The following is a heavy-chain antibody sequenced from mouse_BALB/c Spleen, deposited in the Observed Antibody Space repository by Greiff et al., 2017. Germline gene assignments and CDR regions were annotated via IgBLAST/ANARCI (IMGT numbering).Heavy chain of an antibody. Sequence: VQLVESGAELAKPGASVKMSCKASGYTFTSYWMHWVKQRPGQGLEWIGYINPSTGYTEYNQKFKDKATLTADKSSSTAYMQLSSLTSEDSAVYYCARRTYYGNYDAMDYWGQGTSVTVSS. D-gene: IGHD2-10*01. CDR3: ARRTYYGNYDAMDY. CDR1: GYTFTSYW. V-gene: IGHV1-7*01. CDR2: INPSTGYT. J-gene: IGHJ4*01.